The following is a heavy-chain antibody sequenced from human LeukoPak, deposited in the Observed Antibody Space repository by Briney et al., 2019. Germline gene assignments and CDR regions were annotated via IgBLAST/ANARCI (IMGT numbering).Heavy chain of an antibody. D-gene: IGHD6-13*01. V-gene: IGHV4-59*01. CDR3: ARDLYSSSWYGTARGYNWFDP. CDR2: ISYSGST. J-gene: IGHJ5*02. CDR1: GGSLNTYY. Sequence: SETLSLTCTVSGGSLNTYYWTWIRQPPGKGLEWIGYISYSGSTNYNPSLKSRVTISVDTSKNQFSLKLSSVTAADTAVYYCARDLYSSSWYGTARGYNWFDPWGQGTLVTVSS.